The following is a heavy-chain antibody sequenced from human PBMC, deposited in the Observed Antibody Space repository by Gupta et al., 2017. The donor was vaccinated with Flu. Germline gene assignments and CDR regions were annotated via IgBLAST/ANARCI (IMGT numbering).Heavy chain of an antibody. V-gene: IGHV4-4*07. Sequence: QVQLQESGPGLVKPSETLSLTCTVSGGSISSYYWSWIRQPAGKGLEWIGRIYTSGSNNYNPSIKRRVTRSVDTSKNQLALKRSAVTAAETAVYYCARGVILFDSSGYYYDGWFDPGGQGTMVTVSS. D-gene: IGHD3-22*01. CDR2: IYTSGSN. CDR1: GGSISSYY. J-gene: IGHJ5*02. CDR3: ARGVILFDSSGYYYDGWFDP.